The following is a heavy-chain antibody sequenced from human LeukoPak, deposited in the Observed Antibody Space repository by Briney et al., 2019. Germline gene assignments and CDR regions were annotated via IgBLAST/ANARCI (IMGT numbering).Heavy chain of an antibody. D-gene: IGHD2-21*02. Sequence: SVKVSCKASGGTFSSYAISWVRQAPGQGLEWMGRIIPILGIVNYAQKFQGRVTITADKSTSTAYMELSSLRSEDTAVYYCATLSIVVVTANLDYWGQGTLVTVSS. V-gene: IGHV1-69*04. CDR1: GGTFSSYA. J-gene: IGHJ4*02. CDR3: ATLSIVVVTANLDY. CDR2: IIPILGIV.